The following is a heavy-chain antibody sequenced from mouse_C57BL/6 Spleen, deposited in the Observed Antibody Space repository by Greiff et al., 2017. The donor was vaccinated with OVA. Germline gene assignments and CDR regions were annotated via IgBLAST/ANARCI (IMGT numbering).Heavy chain of an antibody. CDR2: INPGSGGT. CDR3: ARDYGSSPHYFDY. CDR1: GYAFTNYL. J-gene: IGHJ2*01. V-gene: IGHV1-54*01. Sequence: QVQLQQSGAELVRPGTSVKVSCKASGYAFTNYLIEWVKQRPGQGLEWIGVINPGSGGTNYNEKFKGKATLTADKSSSTAYMQLSSLTSEDSAVYFCARDYGSSPHYFDYWGQGTTLTVSS. D-gene: IGHD1-1*01.